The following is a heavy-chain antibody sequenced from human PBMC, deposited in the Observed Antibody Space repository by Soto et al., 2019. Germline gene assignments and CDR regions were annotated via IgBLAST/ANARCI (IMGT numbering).Heavy chain of an antibody. Sequence: PSETLSLTCTVSGGSISSSSYYWGWIRQPPGKGLEWIGSIYYSGSTYYNPSLKSRVTISVDTSKNQFSLKLSSVTAADTAVYYCARDDYGDYEVGYWGQGTQVTVSS. CDR2: IYYSGST. D-gene: IGHD4-17*01. CDR1: GGSISSSSYY. CDR3: ARDDYGDYEVGY. V-gene: IGHV4-39*02. J-gene: IGHJ4*02.